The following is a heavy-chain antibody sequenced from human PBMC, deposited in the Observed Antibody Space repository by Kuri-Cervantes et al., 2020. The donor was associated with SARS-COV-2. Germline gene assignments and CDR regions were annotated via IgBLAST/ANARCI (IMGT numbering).Heavy chain of an antibody. J-gene: IGHJ5*02. CDR3: ARQIVVVPAAIYWFDP. Sequence: KVSCKGSGYSFTSYWIGWVRQMPGKGLEWMGIIYPGDSDTRYSPSFQGQVTISADKSISTACLQWSSLKASDTAMYYCARQIVVVPAAIYWFDPWGQGTLVTVSS. CDR1: GYSFTSYW. V-gene: IGHV5-51*01. CDR2: IYPGDSDT. D-gene: IGHD2-2*01.